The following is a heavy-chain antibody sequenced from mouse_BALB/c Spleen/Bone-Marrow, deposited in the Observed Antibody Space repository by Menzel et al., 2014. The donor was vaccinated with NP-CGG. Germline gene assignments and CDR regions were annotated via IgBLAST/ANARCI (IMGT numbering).Heavy chain of an antibody. V-gene: IGHV5-12-1*01. J-gene: IGHJ3*01. Sequence: EVKLVESGGGLVKPGGSLKLSCAASGFAFSSYDVSWVRQTPEKRLEWVAYISSGGGSTYYSDTVKGRFTISRDNAKNTLYLEMSSLKSEDTAMYYCARHMIRGFAYWGQGTLVTVSA. D-gene: IGHD2-4*01. CDR1: GFAFSSYD. CDR3: ARHMIRGFAY. CDR2: ISSGGGST.